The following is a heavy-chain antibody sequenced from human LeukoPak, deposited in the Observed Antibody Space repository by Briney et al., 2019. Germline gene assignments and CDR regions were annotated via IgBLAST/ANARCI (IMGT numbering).Heavy chain of an antibody. V-gene: IGHV4-59*12. CDR3: ARDLIAVAGTSYYYYYMDV. CDR1: GGSISSYY. CDR2: FYYSGST. D-gene: IGHD6-19*01. Sequence: SETLSLTCTVSGGSISSYYWSWIRQPPGKGLEWIGYFYYSGSTNYNPSLKSRVTMSVDTSKNQFSLKLSSVTAADTAVYYCARDLIAVAGTSYYYYYMDVWGKGTTVTISS. J-gene: IGHJ6*03.